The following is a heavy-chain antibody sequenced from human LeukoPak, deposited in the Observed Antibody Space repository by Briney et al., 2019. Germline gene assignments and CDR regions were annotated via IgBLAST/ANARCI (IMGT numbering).Heavy chain of an antibody. D-gene: IGHD2-21*02. J-gene: IGHJ5*02. Sequence: PGGSLRLSCAASGFTFSSYSMNWVRQAPGKGLEWVSSISSSSSCIYYADSVKGRFTISRDNAKNSLYLQMNSLRAEDTAVYYCARDPRYCGGDCYPSWFDPWGQGTLVTVSS. CDR1: GFTFSSYS. CDR2: ISSSSSCI. CDR3: ARDPRYCGGDCYPSWFDP. V-gene: IGHV3-21*01.